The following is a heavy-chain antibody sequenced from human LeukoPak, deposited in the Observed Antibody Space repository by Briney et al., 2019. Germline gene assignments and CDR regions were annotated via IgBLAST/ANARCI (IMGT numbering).Heavy chain of an antibody. CDR1: GYTFTSYG. CDR3: AIDGGPFGELLPRRHNMDV. D-gene: IGHD3-10*01. V-gene: IGHV1-18*01. Sequence: GASVKVSCKASGYTFTSYGISWVRQAPGQGLEWMVWISAYNGNTNYAQKVQGRVTMTTDTSTSTAYMELRSLRSDDTAIYYCAIDGGPFGELLPRRHNMDVWGQGTTVTVSS. CDR2: ISAYNGNT. J-gene: IGHJ6*02.